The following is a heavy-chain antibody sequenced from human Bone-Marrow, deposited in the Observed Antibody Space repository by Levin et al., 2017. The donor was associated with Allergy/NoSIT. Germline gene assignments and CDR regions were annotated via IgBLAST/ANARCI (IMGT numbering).Heavy chain of an antibody. Sequence: LSLTCAASGFTFKNYAFNWVRQTPGKGLEWISYIFITNSIIYYADSVKGRFTISRDNAKNSLYLQLNSLRDEDTAVYYCARDPYDYGANSGRAYYFDYWGQGTLVTVSS. J-gene: IGHJ4*02. D-gene: IGHD4-23*01. CDR1: GFTFKNYA. V-gene: IGHV3-48*02. CDR3: ARDPYDYGANSGRAYYFDY. CDR2: IFITNSII.